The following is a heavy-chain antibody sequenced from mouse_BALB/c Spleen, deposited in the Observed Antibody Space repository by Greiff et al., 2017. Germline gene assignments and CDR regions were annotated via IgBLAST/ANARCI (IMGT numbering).Heavy chain of an antibody. J-gene: IGHJ2*01. D-gene: IGHD2-3*01. V-gene: IGHV7-3*02. CDR1: GFTFSNFW. Sequence: EVQLVESGGGLVQPGGSLRLSCVTSGFTFSNFWMSWVRQSPGKALEWLGVIRYKANGYTTEYNASVKGRFTISRDDSQSILYLQMNTLRAEDTATYYCARDDGYDYWGQGTTLTVSA. CDR3: ARDDGYDY. CDR2: IRYKANGYTT.